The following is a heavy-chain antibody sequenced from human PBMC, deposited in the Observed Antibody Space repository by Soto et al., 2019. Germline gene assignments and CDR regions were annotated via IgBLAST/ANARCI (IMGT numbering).Heavy chain of an antibody. CDR3: AREGSSTPGVIDS. CDR1: WYTFTSYG. V-gene: IGHV1-18*01. D-gene: IGHD2-2*01. J-gene: IGHJ4*02. CDR2: ISAYNGNT. Sequence: QVPLVQSGAEVKKPGASVKVSCKASWYTFTSYGISWVRQAPGQGLGWRGWISAYNGNTNYAQKLQGKVTMTTATPTSTAYMELRSVRSDDTAVYYCAREGSSTPGVIDSWGQGTLVTVSS.